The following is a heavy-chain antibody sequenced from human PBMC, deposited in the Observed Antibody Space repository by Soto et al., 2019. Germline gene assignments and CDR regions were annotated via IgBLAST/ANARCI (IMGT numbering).Heavy chain of an antibody. D-gene: IGHD3-3*01. CDR3: ARGGFWSGYYTGYYYYYMDV. CDR1: GFTFSSFW. J-gene: IGHJ6*03. Sequence: PGGSLRLSSPTSGFTFSSFWIHWVRQPPKKGRVWVSRINSDGSSTSYADSVKGRFTISRDNAKNTLYLQMNSLRAEDTAVYYCARGGFWSGYYTGYYYYYMDVWGKGTTVTVSS. V-gene: IGHV3-74*01. CDR2: INSDGSST.